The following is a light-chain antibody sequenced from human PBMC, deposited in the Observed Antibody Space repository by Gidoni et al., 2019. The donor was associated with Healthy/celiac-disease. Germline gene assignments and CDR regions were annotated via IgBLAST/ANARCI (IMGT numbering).Light chain of an antibody. CDR3: QKYYSTPQT. V-gene: IGKV4-1*01. J-gene: IGKJ1*01. CDR2: WAS. Sequence: DIVMTQSPDSLDFRLGDRATINCKSSQSVLYSSNNKNYLAWYQQKPGQPPKLRIYWASTRESGVSDRCSGSGSGTDFTFTISSLQAEDVAVYYCQKYYSTPQTFGQGTKVESK. CDR1: QSVLYSSNNKNY.